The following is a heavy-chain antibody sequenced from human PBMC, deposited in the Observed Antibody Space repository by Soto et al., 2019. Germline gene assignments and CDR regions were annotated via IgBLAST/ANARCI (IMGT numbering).Heavy chain of an antibody. CDR2: INGDDGKT. CDR3: ATDYMRGADY. V-gene: IGHV1-3*01. D-gene: IGHD5-12*01. CDR1: GYSFISYG. J-gene: IGHJ4*02. Sequence: QIQLVQSGAEVKKPGASVKVSCKTSGYSFISYGIHWVRQAPRQRLEWMGWINGDDGKTNYSPRFQGRVTLIRDTSAGTSYMELSSLTSEDTAVYYCATDYMRGADYWGQGTLVTVSS.